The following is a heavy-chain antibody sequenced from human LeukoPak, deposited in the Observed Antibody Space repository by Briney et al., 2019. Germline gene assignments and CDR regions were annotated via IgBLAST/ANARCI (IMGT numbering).Heavy chain of an antibody. J-gene: IGHJ4*02. Sequence: ASVKVSCKASGYTFTGYYMHWVRQAPGQELEWMGRINPNSGGTNYAQKFQGRVTMTRDTSISTAYMELSRLRSDDTAVYYCARILDTALQTFDYWGQGTLVTVSS. CDR1: GYTFTGYY. CDR2: INPNSGGT. CDR3: ARILDTALQTFDY. D-gene: IGHD5-18*01. V-gene: IGHV1-2*06.